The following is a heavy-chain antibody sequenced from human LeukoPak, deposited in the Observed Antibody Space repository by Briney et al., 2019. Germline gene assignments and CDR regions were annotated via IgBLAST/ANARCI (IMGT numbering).Heavy chain of an antibody. V-gene: IGHV4-61*08. CDR2: IYYSGST. J-gene: IGHJ5*02. D-gene: IGHD4-17*01. CDR3: ARDGVKTVTGRWGWFDP. Sequence: SQTLSLTCTFSGGSISSGDYYWSWIRQPPGQGLEWIGHIYYSGSTNYNPSLKSRVTISVDTSKNQFSLKLTSVTAADTAVYYCARDGVKTVTGRWGWFDPWGQGTLVTVSS. CDR1: GGSISSGDYY.